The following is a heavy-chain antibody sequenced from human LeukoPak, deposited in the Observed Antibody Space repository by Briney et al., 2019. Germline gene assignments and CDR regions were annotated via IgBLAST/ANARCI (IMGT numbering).Heavy chain of an antibody. J-gene: IGHJ5*02. V-gene: IGHV1-24*01. CDR1: GYTLTELS. D-gene: IGHD3-22*01. CDR2: FDPEDGET. CDR3: ASQGIVVVNNWFDP. Sequence: ASVKVSCKVSGYTLTELSMHWVRQAPGKGLEWMGGFDPEDGETIYAQKFQGRVTMTEDTSTDTAYMELSSLRSEDTAVYYCASQGIVVVNNWFDPWGQGTLVTVSS.